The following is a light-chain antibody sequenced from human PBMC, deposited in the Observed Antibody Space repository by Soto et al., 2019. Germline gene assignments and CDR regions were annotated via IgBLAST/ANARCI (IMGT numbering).Light chain of an antibody. Sequence: DIQITQSPSTLSGSVGDRVTITCRASQSISVWLAWYQQKAGKAPNLLIYKASRLESGVPSRFSGSGSETEFTPTISGLQPGDSATYYCQQYNSYSPTFGQGTKVDI. V-gene: IGKV1-5*03. J-gene: IGKJ1*01. CDR3: QQYNSYSPT. CDR2: KAS. CDR1: QSISVW.